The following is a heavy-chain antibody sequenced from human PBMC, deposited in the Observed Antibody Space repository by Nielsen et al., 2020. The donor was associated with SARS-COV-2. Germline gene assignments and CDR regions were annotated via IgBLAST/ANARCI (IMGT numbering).Heavy chain of an antibody. J-gene: IGHJ4*02. V-gene: IGHV3-30-3*01. CDR2: ISYDGSNR. CDR3: ARGGKRFDSSGYFSPDY. Sequence: GGSLRLSCAASGFTFSSYAFHWVRQAPGKGLEWVAVISYDGSNRYYADSVEGRFTISRDNSKNTLYLQMNNLRAEDTAVYYCARGGKRFDSSGYFSPDYWGQGTLVTVSS. CDR1: GFTFSSYA. D-gene: IGHD3-22*01.